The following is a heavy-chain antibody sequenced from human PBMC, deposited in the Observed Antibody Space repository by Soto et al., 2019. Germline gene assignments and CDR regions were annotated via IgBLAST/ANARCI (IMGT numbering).Heavy chain of an antibody. V-gene: IGHV4-39*01. CDR2: IYYSGST. J-gene: IGHJ5*02. Sequence: PSETLSLTCTVSGGSISSSSYYWGWIRQPPGKGLEWIGSIYYSGSTYYNPSLKSRVTISVDTSKNQFSLKLSSVTAADTAVYYCATFACSSSPGPDNWFDPWGQGTLVTVSS. D-gene: IGHD6-6*01. CDR3: ATFACSSSPGPDNWFDP. CDR1: GGSISSSSYY.